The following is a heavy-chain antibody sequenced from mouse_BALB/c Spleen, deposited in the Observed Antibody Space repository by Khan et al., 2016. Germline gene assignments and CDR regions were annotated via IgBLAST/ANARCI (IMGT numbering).Heavy chain of an antibody. D-gene: IGHD1-1*01. V-gene: IGHV5-17*02. J-gene: IGHJ2*01. CDR1: GFTFSNFG. Sequence: EVELVESGGGLVQPGGSRKLSCAASGFTFSNFGMHWVRQAPEKGLEWVAYISGGSNTLFYADTMKGRFTISRDNPKSTLFLQMTSLRSEDTAMYYCASNYYGSGFDYWGQGTTLTVSS. CDR3: ASNYYGSGFDY. CDR2: ISGGSNTL.